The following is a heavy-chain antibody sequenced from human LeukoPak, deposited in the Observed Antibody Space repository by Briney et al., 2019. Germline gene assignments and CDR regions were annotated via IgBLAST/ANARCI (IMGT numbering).Heavy chain of an antibody. CDR2: IYYSGST. CDR1: GGSISSGDYY. CDR3: AREAFCSGGGCYSERAYDI. D-gene: IGHD2-15*01. V-gene: IGHV4-30-4*08. Sequence: PSETLSLTCTVSGGSISSGDYYWSWIRQPPGKGLEWIGYIYYSGSTYYNPSLKSRITIPVDTSKNQFSLKLSSVTAADTAVYYCAREAFCSGGGCYSERAYDIWGQGTMVTVSS. J-gene: IGHJ3*02.